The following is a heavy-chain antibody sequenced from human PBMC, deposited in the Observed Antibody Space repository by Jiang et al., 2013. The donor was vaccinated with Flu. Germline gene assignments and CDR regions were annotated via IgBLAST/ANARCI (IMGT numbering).Heavy chain of an antibody. CDR2: INSDGSST. Sequence: VWVSRINSDGSSTSYADSVKGRFTISRDNAKNTLYLQMNSLRAEDTAVYYCARVTGASGVYYYYGMDVWGQGTTVTVSS. J-gene: IGHJ6*02. D-gene: IGHD1-14*01. CDR3: ARVTGASGVYYYYGMDV. V-gene: IGHV3-74*01.